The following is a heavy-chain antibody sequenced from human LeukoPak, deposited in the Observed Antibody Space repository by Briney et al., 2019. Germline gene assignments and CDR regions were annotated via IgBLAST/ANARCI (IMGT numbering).Heavy chain of an antibody. D-gene: IGHD6-13*01. CDR2: INHSGST. Sequence: PSETLSLTCAVYGGSFSGYYWSWIRQPPGKGLEWIGEINHSGSTNYNPSLKSRVTISVDTSKNQFSLKLSSVTAADTAVYYCARGLGAAGKHFDYWGQGTLVTVSS. J-gene: IGHJ4*02. V-gene: IGHV4-34*01. CDR1: GGSFSGYY. CDR3: ARGLGAAGKHFDY.